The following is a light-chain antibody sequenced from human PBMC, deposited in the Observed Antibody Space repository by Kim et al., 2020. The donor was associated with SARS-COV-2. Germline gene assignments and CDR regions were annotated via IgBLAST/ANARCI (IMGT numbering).Light chain of an antibody. J-gene: IGLJ3*02. CDR1: SGHSSYA. Sequence: AWVKLTCTLSSGHSSYAFRWHQQQPGKAPRNLMKLNSDGSHTKGDGIPDRFSGSTSGAERYLTISSLQSEDEADYYCQTWGTGTWVFGGGTQLTVL. CDR2: LNSDGSH. V-gene: IGLV4-69*01. CDR3: QTWGTGTWV.